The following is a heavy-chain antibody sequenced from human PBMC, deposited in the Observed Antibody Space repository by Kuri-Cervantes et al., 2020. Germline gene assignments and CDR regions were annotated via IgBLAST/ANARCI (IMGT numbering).Heavy chain of an antibody. V-gene: IGHV1-18*01. Sequence: SVKVSCKASGYTFTSYGISWVRQAPGQGLEWMGWISAYNGNTNYAQKLQGRVTMTTDTSTSTAYMELRSLRSDDTAVYYCARAENFDWLLSTFDYWGQGTLVTVSS. CDR3: ARAENFDWLLSTFDY. CDR1: GYTFTSYG. J-gene: IGHJ4*02. D-gene: IGHD3-9*01. CDR2: ISAYNGNT.